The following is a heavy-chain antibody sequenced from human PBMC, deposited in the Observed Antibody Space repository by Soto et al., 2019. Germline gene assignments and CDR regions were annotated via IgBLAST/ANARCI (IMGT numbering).Heavy chain of an antibody. V-gene: IGHV6-1*01. J-gene: IGHJ6*03. CDR1: GDSVSSNSAA. Sequence: SPTLSLTCAISGDSVSSNSAAWNWIRQSPSRGLEWLGRTYYRSKWYNDYAVSVKSRITINPDTSKNQFSLQLNSVTPEDTAVYYCARGGCSSTSCLYYYYYYMDVWGKGTTVTVSS. CDR3: ARGGCSSTSCLYYYYYYMDV. CDR2: TYYRSKWYN. D-gene: IGHD2-2*01.